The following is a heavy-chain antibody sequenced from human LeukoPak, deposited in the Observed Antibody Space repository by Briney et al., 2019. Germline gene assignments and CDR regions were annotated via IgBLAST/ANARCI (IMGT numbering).Heavy chain of an antibody. D-gene: IGHD3-3*01. CDR3: ARDRSSGRLDY. Sequence: ASVTVSFKASGYTFTSYGISWVRQAPGQGLEWMGWISAYNGNTNYAQKLQGRVTMTTDTSTSTAYMELRSLRSDDTAVYYCARDRSSGRLDYRGQGTLVTVSS. J-gene: IGHJ4*02. V-gene: IGHV1-18*01. CDR1: GYTFTSYG. CDR2: ISAYNGNT.